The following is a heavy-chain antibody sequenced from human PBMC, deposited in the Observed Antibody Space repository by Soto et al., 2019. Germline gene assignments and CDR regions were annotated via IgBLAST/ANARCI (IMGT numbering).Heavy chain of an antibody. D-gene: IGHD1-7*01. CDR3: ARVKGGTTRRAFDS. CDR2: IYDNGGA. Sequence: KPSETLYLTCTVSGDSISSGGYYGSWIRQHPGKGLEWIGYIYDNGGAYYSPSLRGRVVISLDKSANQFSLRLNSVTAADTAVYYCARVKGGTTRRAFDSWGQGTLVTVSS. CDR1: GDSISSGGYY. V-gene: IGHV4-31*03. J-gene: IGHJ4*02.